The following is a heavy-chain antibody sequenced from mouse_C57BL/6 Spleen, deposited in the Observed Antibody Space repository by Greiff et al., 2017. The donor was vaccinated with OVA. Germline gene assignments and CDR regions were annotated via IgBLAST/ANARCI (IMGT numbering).Heavy chain of an antibody. D-gene: IGHD2-1*01. J-gene: IGHJ1*03. CDR1: GFSLTSYA. V-gene: IGHV2-9-1*01. CDR3: AREGGKEHYWYFDV. Sequence: VKLMESGPGLVAPSQSLSITCTVSGFSLTSYAISWVRQPPGKGLEWLGVIWTGGGTNYNSALKSRLSISKDNSKSQVFLKMNSLQTDDTARYYCAREGGKEHYWYFDVWGTGTTVTVSS. CDR2: IWTGGGT.